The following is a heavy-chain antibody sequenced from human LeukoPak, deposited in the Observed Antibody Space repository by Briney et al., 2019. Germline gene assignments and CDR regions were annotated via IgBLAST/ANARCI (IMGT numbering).Heavy chain of an antibody. CDR2: IYGSGSS. V-gene: IGHV4-59*01. D-gene: IGHD3-9*01. CDR1: GGSISSYY. Sequence: SETLSLTCTVSGGSISSYYWSWIRQPAGKGLEWIGSIYGSGSSNYNPSLTSRVTISLDTSKNQFSLKLTSVTAADTAVYYCARGAYFDWLLTDAFNIWGQGTMVTVSS. J-gene: IGHJ3*02. CDR3: ARGAYFDWLLTDAFNI.